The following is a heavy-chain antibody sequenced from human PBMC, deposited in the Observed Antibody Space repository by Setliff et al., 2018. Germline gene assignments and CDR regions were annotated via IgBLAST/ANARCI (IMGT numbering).Heavy chain of an antibody. CDR1: GGTFSSYA. CDR2: IIPTLGIA. J-gene: IGHJ4*02. Sequence: SVKVSCKASGGTFSSYAISWVRQAPGQGLEWMGGIIPTLGIANYAQKFQGRVTITADKSTSTAYMELSSLRSEDTAVYYCARGTRVNGSGSYFYYWGQGTLVTVSS. CDR3: ARGTRVNGSGSYFYY. V-gene: IGHV1-69*10. D-gene: IGHD3-10*01.